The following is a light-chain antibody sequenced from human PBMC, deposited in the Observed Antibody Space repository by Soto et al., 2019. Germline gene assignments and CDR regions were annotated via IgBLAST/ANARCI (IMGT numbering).Light chain of an antibody. CDR1: SSNIGKYN. Sequence: QPVLTQPPSASETPGQRVTISCSGSSSNIGKYNVYWYQLLPGTAPRLLISKNDQRPSGVPDRFSASKSGTSVSLAISGLRSDDEADYYCAAWDDGLSGLVFGGGTQLTVL. CDR2: KND. J-gene: IGLJ3*02. V-gene: IGLV1-47*01. CDR3: AAWDDGLSGLV.